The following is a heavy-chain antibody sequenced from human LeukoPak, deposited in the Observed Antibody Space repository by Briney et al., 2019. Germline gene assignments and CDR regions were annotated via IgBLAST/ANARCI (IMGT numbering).Heavy chain of an antibody. J-gene: IGHJ4*02. Sequence: GASVKVSCKASGYTFTSYYMHWVSQAPGQGLEWMGIIDPSGGGTSYAQKFQGRVTMTRDTSTSTVYMELSSLRSEDTAVYYCASLGPGSSPIIDFDYWGQGTLVTVSS. V-gene: IGHV1-46*01. CDR3: ASLGPGSSPIIDFDY. CDR2: IDPSGGGT. D-gene: IGHD3-10*01. CDR1: GYTFTSYY.